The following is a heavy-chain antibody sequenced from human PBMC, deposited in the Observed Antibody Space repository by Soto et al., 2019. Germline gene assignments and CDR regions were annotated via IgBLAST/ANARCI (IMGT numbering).Heavy chain of an antibody. V-gene: IGHV5-51*01. CDR2: IYPGESDA. Sequence: GESQKISCTGSGYSFTSYCIGWVRQMPWKGLEWMGIIYPGESDARYSPSFQGQVTISADKSISTAYLQWSSLKASDTAMYYCARGVRPGVYYCDGMDVWGQGTTVTVSS. J-gene: IGHJ6*02. CDR3: ARGVRPGVYYCDGMDV. D-gene: IGHD2-8*01. CDR1: GYSFTSYC.